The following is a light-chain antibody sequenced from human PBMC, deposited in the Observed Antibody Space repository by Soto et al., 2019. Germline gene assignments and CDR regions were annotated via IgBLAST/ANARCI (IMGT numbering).Light chain of an antibody. V-gene: IGLV2-14*01. Sequence: QSVLTQPASVSGSPGQSITISCTGTSSDVGGYNYVSWYQQHPGKAPKLMIYDVSNRPSGVSNRFSGSKSGNTASLTISGLQAEDEADYYFSSYTSSSTSVVFGGGTQLTVL. CDR1: SSDVGGYNY. CDR3: SSYTSSSTSVV. CDR2: DVS. J-gene: IGLJ2*01.